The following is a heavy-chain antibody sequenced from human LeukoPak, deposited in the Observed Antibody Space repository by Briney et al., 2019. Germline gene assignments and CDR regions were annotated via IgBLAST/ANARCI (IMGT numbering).Heavy chain of an antibody. CDR2: IYYSGST. D-gene: IGHD2-15*01. Sequence: SQTLSLTCTVSGVSISSGGYYWSWLRQHPGKGLEWIGYIYYSGSTYYNPSLKSRVTISVDTSKNQFSLKLSSVTAADTAVYYCARATAATDAFDIWGQGTMVTVSS. V-gene: IGHV4-31*03. CDR3: ARATAATDAFDI. CDR1: GVSISSGGYY. J-gene: IGHJ3*02.